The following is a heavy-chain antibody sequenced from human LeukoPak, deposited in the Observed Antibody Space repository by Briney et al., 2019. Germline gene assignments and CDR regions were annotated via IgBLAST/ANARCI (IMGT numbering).Heavy chain of an antibody. J-gene: IGHJ4*02. Sequence: PGESLRISCKGSGYSFTNYWIGWVRQMPGKGLEWMGIISPDGSDTRYSPSFQGQVTISADKSITTAYLQWSSLKASDTAMYYCARLTSSWSFDYWGQGTLFTVSS. CDR2: ISPDGSDT. CDR3: ARLTSSWSFDY. D-gene: IGHD6-13*01. CDR1: GYSFTNYW. V-gene: IGHV5-51*01.